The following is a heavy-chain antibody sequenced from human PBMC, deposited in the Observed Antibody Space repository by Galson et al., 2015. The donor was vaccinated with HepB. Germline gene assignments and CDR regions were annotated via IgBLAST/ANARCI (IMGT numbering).Heavy chain of an antibody. Sequence: ETLSLTCTVSGGSISSSSYYWGWIRQPPGKGLEWIGSISYSGSTYYNPSLKSRVTISVDTSKNQFSLKLSSVTAADTAVYYCARHPYDFNTAYPSPLDYWGQGTLVTVSS. CDR3: ARHPYDFNTAYPSPLDY. CDR1: GGSISSSSYY. CDR2: ISYSGST. D-gene: IGHD5-18*01. V-gene: IGHV4-39*01. J-gene: IGHJ4*02.